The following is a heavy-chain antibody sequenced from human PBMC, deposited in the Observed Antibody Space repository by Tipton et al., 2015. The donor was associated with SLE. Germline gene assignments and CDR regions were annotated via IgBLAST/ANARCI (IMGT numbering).Heavy chain of an antibody. Sequence: TLSLTCTVSGGSISSYYWSWIRQPAGKGLEWIGRIYTSWGTNYNPSLKSRVTMSVDTSKNQFSLKLSSVTAADTAVYYCARERAAAGTSWFDPWGQGTLVTVSS. V-gene: IGHV4-4*07. D-gene: IGHD6-13*01. J-gene: IGHJ5*02. CDR3: ARERAAAGTSWFDP. CDR1: GGSISSYY. CDR2: IYTSWGT.